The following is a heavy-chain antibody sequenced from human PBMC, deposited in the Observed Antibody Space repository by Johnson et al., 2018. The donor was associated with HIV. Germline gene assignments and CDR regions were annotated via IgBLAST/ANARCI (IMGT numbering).Heavy chain of an antibody. CDR1: GFTFSNYG. Sequence: QVQLVESGGGVVQPGTSLRLSCVASGFTFSNYGMHWVRQAPGKGLEWVAFIRYDGSHKYYVDSVKGRFTISRDNSKNTLYLQMNSLRAEDTAVYYCARDAVAAANAFDIWGQGTMVTVSS. CDR3: ARDAVAAANAFDI. CDR2: IRYDGSHK. V-gene: IGHV3-33*01. D-gene: IGHD6-19*01. J-gene: IGHJ3*02.